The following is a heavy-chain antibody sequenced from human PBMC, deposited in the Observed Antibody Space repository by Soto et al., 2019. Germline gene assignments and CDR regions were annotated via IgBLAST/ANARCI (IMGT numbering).Heavy chain of an antibody. CDR2: IHHTGNY. CDR1: GGPTSNW. D-gene: IGHD2-15*01. CDR3: VKGGGLQIRGFES. V-gene: IGHV4-4*02. Sequence: QVHLQESGPGLVKPSGTLSLTCAVSGGPTSNWWSWVRQSPGKGLEWIGEIHHTGNYNYNPSLKSRVTISMDKSKNEFFLSMRSVSAAGTAVYFCVKGGGLQIRGFESWGQGTLVTVS. J-gene: IGHJ4*02.